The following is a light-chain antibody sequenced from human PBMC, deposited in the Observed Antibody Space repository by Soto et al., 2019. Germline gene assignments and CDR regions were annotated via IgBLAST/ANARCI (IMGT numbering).Light chain of an antibody. CDR1: SSDVGLYNY. Sequence: QSVLTQPASVSGSPGQSITISCTGTSSDVGLYNYVSWYQQHPGKAPKLIIFDVTNRPSGVSTRFSASKSGNTASLTISGLQAEDEADYYCSSYTSISTLYVFGTGTKLTVL. J-gene: IGLJ1*01. CDR2: DVT. CDR3: SSYTSISTLYV. V-gene: IGLV2-14*03.